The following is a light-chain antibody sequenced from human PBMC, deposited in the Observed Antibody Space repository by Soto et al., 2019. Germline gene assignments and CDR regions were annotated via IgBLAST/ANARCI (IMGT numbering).Light chain of an antibody. CDR2: DAS. CDR3: QHYGSSPLT. J-gene: IGKJ4*01. Sequence: EIVLTQSPGTLSLSPGERATLSCRASQSISNNYLAWCQQKPGQAPRLLIYDASSRATGIPDRFSGSGSGTAFTLTISRLEPEDFAMYYCQHYGSSPLTFGGGTKVEIK. CDR1: QSISNNY. V-gene: IGKV3-20*01.